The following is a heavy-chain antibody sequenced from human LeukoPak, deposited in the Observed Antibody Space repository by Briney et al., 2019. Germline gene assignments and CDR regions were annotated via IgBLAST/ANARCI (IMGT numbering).Heavy chain of an antibody. CDR1: GFTFSSYA. J-gene: IGHJ3*02. CDR2: ISYDGSNK. CDR3: ARGTVGLAAAFLDDAFDI. D-gene: IGHD6-13*01. V-gene: IGHV3-30-3*01. Sequence: GGSLRLSCAASGFTFSSYAMHWVRQAPGKGLEWVAVISYDGSNKYYADSVKGRSTISRDNSKNTLYLQMNSLRAEDTAVYYCARGTVGLAAAFLDDAFDIWGQGTMVTVSS.